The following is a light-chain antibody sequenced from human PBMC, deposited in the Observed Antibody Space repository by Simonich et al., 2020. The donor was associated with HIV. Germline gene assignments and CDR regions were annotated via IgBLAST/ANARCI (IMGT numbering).Light chain of an antibody. CDR3: SSYTSSNTWV. CDR1: SSDFGGYNY. J-gene: IGLJ3*02. Sequence: QSALTQPASVSGSPGQSITISCTGTSSDFGGYNYVSWYQQHPGKAPKLMIYDVNKRPSGVSNRFSGSKSGNTASLTISGLQADDEANYYCSSYTSSNTWVFGGGTKLTVL. V-gene: IGLV2-14*01. CDR2: DVN.